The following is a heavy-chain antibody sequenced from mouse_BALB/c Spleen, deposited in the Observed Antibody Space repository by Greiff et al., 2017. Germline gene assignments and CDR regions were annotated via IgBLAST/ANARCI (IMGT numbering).Heavy chain of an antibody. D-gene: IGHD1-1*01. V-gene: IGHV7-3*02. Sequence: EVHLVESGGGLVQPGGSLRLSCATSGFTFTDYYMSWVRQPPGKALEWLGFIRNKANGYTTEYSASVKGRFTISRDNSQSILYLQMNTLRAEDSATYYCARDNSYYYGSRWFAYWGQGTLVTVSA. J-gene: IGHJ3*01. CDR2: IRNKANGYTT. CDR3: ARDNSYYYGSRWFAY. CDR1: GFTFTDYY.